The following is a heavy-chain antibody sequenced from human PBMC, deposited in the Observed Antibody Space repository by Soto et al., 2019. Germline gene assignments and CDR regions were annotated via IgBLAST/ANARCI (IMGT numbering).Heavy chain of an antibody. CDR1: GFTVKNYQ. CDR3: ARDPSTTGYLGVDV. J-gene: IGHJ6*02. Sequence: PGGSLRLSCAASGFTVKNYQMNWVRHAPGKGLEWVSVIYSGGVTYYPDSVKGRFTTIRDTSKKTVYLQMNSLRADDTAMYYCARDPSTTGYLGVDVWGQGTTVTV. CDR2: IYSGGVT. V-gene: IGHV3-53*01.